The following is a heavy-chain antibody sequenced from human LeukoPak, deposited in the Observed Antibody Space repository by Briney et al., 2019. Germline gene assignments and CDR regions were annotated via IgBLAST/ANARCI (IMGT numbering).Heavy chain of an antibody. D-gene: IGHD3-10*01. J-gene: IGHJ6*04. V-gene: IGHV1-24*01. CDR2: FDPEDGET. CDR3: AGLNESYNYGSGSYSYYYYGMDV. Sequence: GASVKVSCKVSGYTLTELSMHWVRQAPGKGLEWMGGFDPEDGETIYAQKFQGRVTMTEDTSTDTAYMELSSLRSEDTAVYYCAGLNESYNYGSGSYSYYYYGMDVWGKGTTATVSS. CDR1: GYTLTELS.